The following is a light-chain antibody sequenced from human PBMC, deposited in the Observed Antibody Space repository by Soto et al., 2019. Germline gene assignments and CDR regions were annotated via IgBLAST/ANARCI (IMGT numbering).Light chain of an antibody. CDR3: QQYNNWPQT. Sequence: EIVMTQSPATLAVSPWERATLSCRASQSVRSSIAWYQHKPGQAPRLLIYGASTRATGIPARISGSGSGTEFTLTISSLQSEDFAVYYCQQYNNWPQTVGQGTKVGIK. CDR1: QSVRSS. V-gene: IGKV3-15*01. CDR2: GAS. J-gene: IGKJ1*01.